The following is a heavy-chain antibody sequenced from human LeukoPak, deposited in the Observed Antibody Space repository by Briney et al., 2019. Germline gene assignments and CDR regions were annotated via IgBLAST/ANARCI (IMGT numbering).Heavy chain of an antibody. J-gene: IGHJ4*02. D-gene: IGHD6-19*01. Sequence: SETLSLTCTVSGGSISSSSSYWGWIRQSPGKGLEWIGSIYYSGSTNYNPSLKSRVTISVDTSKNQFSLKLSSVTAADTAVYYCARRYSSGWYLSDYWGQGTLVTVSS. CDR3: ARRYSSGWYLSDY. CDR1: GGSISSSSSY. V-gene: IGHV4-39*07. CDR2: IYYSGST.